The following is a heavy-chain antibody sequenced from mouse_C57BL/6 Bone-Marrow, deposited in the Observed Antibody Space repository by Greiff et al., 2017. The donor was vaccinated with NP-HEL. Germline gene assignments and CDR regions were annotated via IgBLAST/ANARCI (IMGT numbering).Heavy chain of an antibody. CDR3: ARGGRFYYGNYRFAF. Sequence: QVQLQQSGAELARPGASVKLSCKASGYTFTSYGISWVKQRTGQGLEWIGEIYPRSGNTYYNEKFKGKATLTADKSSSTAYMELRSLTSEDSAVYFCARGGRFYYGNYRFAFSGPRTLVTVSA. D-gene: IGHD2-1*01. CDR1: GYTFTSYG. J-gene: IGHJ3*01. CDR2: IYPRSGNT. V-gene: IGHV1-81*01.